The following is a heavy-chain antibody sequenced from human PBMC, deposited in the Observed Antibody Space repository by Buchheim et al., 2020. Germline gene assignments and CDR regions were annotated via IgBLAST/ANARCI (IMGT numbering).Heavy chain of an antibody. CDR1: GFTFSDYW. J-gene: IGHJ5*02. CDR2: IIHDGSEK. Sequence: EVQVVESGGGLVQPGGSLRLSCAASGFTFSDYWMSWVRQAPGKGLEWVANIIHDGSEKYYVDSVKGQFTISRDNARNILYLQMNSLRVEDTAVYYCAVTNWFNPWGQGTL. CDR3: AVTNWFNP. V-gene: IGHV3-7*01. D-gene: IGHD4-17*01.